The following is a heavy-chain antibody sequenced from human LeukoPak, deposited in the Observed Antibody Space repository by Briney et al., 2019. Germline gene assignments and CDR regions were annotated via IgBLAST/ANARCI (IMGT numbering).Heavy chain of an antibody. D-gene: IGHD3-22*01. V-gene: IGHV3-13*01. J-gene: IGHJ3*02. CDR1: GFTFSSYD. CDR3: ARGYYYDSSGYLGDQDAFDI. CDR2: IGTAGDT. Sequence: GGSLRLSCAASGFTFSSYDMHWVRQATGKGLEWVSAIGTAGDTYYPGSVKGRFTISRENAKNSLYLQMNSLRAEDTAVYYCARGYYYDSSGYLGDQDAFDIWGQGTMVTVSS.